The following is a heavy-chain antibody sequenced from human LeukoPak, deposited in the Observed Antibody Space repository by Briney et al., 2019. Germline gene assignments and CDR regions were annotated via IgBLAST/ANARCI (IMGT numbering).Heavy chain of an antibody. D-gene: IGHD3-9*01. CDR1: GFTFSSYA. CDR3: AKRGLDDNGRLPGLAV. Sequence: PGGSLRLSCAASGFTFSSYAMHWVRQAPGNGLDWVAVIWNDGSNKYYADSVEGRFTISRDNYRSILHLQMESLRAEDTALYYCAKRGLDDNGRLPGLAVWGQGTTVIVSS. V-gene: IGHV3-33*06. CDR2: IWNDGSNK. J-gene: IGHJ6*02.